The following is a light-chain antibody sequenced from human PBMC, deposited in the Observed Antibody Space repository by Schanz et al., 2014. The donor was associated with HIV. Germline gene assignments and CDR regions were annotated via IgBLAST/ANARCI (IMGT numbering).Light chain of an antibody. CDR2: DAS. CDR3: QQFNNYPIT. CDR1: QGINNA. Sequence: AIRMTQSPPSLSASVGDKVTITCRASQGINNALAWYQQKPGRAPKLLIYDASSLHTGVPSRFRGSGSGTDFTLAISSLQPEDFATYYCQQFNNYPITFGPGTTVDIK. J-gene: IGKJ3*01. V-gene: IGKV1D-13*01.